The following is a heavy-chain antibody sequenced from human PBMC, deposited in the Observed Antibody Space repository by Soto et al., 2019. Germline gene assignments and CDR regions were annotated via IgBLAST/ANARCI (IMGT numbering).Heavy chain of an antibody. V-gene: IGHV3-11*06. CDR3: ARADFWSGSPPTY. J-gene: IGHJ4*02. CDR2: ISSSSSYT. D-gene: IGHD3-3*01. CDR1: GFTFSDYY. Sequence: GGSLRLSCAASGFTFSDYYMSWIRQAPGKGLEWVSYISSSSSYTNYADSVKGRFTISRDNAKNSLYLQMNSLRAEDTAVYYCARADFWSGSPPTYWGQGTLVTVSS.